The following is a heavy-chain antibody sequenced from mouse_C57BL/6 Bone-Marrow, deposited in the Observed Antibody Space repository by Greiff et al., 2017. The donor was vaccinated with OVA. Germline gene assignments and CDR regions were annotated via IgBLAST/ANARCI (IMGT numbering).Heavy chain of an antibody. CDR3: ARIYYGSSPDV. J-gene: IGHJ1*03. Sequence: QVQLQQSGAELARPGASVKMSCKASGYTFTSYTMHWVKQRPGQGLEWIGYINPSSGYTKYNQKFKDKATLTADKSSSTAYMQLSSLTSEDSAVYYCARIYYGSSPDVWGTGTTVTVSS. D-gene: IGHD1-1*01. V-gene: IGHV1-4*01. CDR2: INPSSGYT. CDR1: GYTFTSYT.